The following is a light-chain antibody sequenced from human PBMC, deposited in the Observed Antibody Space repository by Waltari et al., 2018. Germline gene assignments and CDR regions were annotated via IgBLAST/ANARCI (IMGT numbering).Light chain of an antibody. V-gene: IGLV3-25*03. Sequence: SYELTQPPSVSVSPGQTARITCSGDALPKQYAFWYQQKPGQAPVLIIDKDTQRPAGSPGRFSGSSAGTKVTMTISGVQAEDEADYYCLSADSSGTSKVFGGGTKLTVL. J-gene: IGLJ3*02. CDR2: KDT. CDR1: ALPKQY. CDR3: LSADSSGTSKV.